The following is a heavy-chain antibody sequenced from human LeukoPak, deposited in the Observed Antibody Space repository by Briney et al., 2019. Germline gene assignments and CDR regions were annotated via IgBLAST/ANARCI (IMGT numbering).Heavy chain of an antibody. CDR3: ARDKDRQWLVNQNNWFDP. CDR1: GYTFTGYF. V-gene: IGHV1-2*02. J-gene: IGHJ5*02. CDR2: INRNSGDT. D-gene: IGHD6-19*01. Sequence: ASVKVSCKASGYTFTGYFMHWVRQAPGQGLEWMGWINRNSGDTNYAQKFQGRVTMTRDTSTSTAYMELSRLRSDDTAVYYCARDKDRQWLVNQNNWFDPWGQGTLVTVSS.